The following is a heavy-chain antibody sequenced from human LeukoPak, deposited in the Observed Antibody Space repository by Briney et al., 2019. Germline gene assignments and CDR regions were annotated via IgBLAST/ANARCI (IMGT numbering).Heavy chain of an antibody. CDR3: AELGITMVGGV. D-gene: IGHD3-10*02. CDR2: VNQGATQK. J-gene: IGHJ6*04. CDR1: GFDFSTHW. V-gene: IGHV3-7*01. Sequence: AGSLRLSCAASGFDFSTHWMSWIRQAPGKGLEWVAIVNQGATQKYYVDSVKRRFTISRDNAKNSLYLQMNSLRAEDTAVYYCAELGITMVGGVWGKGTTVTISS.